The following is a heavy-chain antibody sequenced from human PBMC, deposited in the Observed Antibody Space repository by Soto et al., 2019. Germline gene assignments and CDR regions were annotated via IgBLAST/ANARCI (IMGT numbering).Heavy chain of an antibody. CDR3: ARTVPAATYYYYGMDV. D-gene: IGHD2-2*01. J-gene: IGHJ6*02. V-gene: IGHV4-34*01. Sequence: PSETLSLTCAVYGGSFSGYYWRWIRDPPGKGLEWIGEINHSGSTNYNPSLKSRVTISVDTSKNQFSLRLSSVTAADTAVYYCARTVPAATYYYYGMDVWGQGTTVTVSS. CDR1: GGSFSGYY. CDR2: INHSGST.